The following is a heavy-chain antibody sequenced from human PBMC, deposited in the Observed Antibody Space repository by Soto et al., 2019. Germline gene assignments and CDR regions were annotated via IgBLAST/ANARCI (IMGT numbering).Heavy chain of an antibody. Sequence: QAQLMQSGAEVKKPGSSVKVSCNASGGTFSGYAINWVRQAPGQGLEWMGGIIPLLGITDYGQKFQCRITIAADDSTGTAYMDLRGLGYEDTAVYYGARDPRSITGPNSSADFQHWGQGTLVIVSS. CDR1: GGTFSGYA. CDR2: IIPLLGIT. D-gene: IGHD1-20*01. V-gene: IGHV1-69*01. CDR3: ARDPRSITGPNSSADFQH. J-gene: IGHJ1*01.